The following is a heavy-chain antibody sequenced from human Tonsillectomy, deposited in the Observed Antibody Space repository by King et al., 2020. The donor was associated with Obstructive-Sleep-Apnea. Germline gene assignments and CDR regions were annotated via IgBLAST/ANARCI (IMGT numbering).Heavy chain of an antibody. CDR3: GSYSGSQEDY. CDR2: FSSSSRTI. D-gene: IGHD1-26*01. Sequence: VQLVESGGGLVQPGGSLRLSCAASGFTFSSYSMNWVRQAPGKGLEWVSYFSSSSRTIYYADSVKGRFTISRDNAKNSLYLQMNSLRAEDTAVYYCGSYSGSQEDYWGQGTLVTVSS. CDR1: GFTFSSYS. J-gene: IGHJ4*02. V-gene: IGHV3-48*04.